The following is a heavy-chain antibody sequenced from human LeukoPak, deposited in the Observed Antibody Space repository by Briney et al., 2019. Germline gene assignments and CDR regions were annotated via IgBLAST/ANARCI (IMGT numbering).Heavy chain of an antibody. D-gene: IGHD3-22*01. CDR3: AREASSGYYPLSFDY. J-gene: IGHJ4*02. V-gene: IGHV3-33*01. CDR2: IWYDGSDK. CDR1: GFIFSNYG. Sequence: PGRSLRLSCAASGFIFSNYGMHWVRQAPGKGLEWVAVIWYDGSDKYYADSVRGRFTISRDNSKNTLYLQMNSLRAEDTAMYYCAREASSGYYPLSFDYWGRGTLVTVSS.